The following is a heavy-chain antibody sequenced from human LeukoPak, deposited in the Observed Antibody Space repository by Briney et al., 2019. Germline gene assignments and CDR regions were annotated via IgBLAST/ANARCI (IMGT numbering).Heavy chain of an antibody. Sequence: GEALEISCKGSGYFFTSYWIGGVRETAGKGLEWRGIIYPGDSDTRYSPFFQGQVTISADTSISTAYLQWSSLNACSTAMYYCARREKGKQLDYWGQGPLVTVS. CDR1: GYFFTSYW. CDR3: ARREKGKQLDY. J-gene: IGHJ4*02. V-gene: IGHV5-51*01. CDR2: IYPGDSDT. D-gene: IGHD6-13*01.